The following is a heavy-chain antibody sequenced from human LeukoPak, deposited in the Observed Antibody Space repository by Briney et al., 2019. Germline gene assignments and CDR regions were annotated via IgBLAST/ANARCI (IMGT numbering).Heavy chain of an antibody. J-gene: IGHJ5*02. CDR3: AKGSNYYDTGGYLWFDP. V-gene: IGHV1-69*01. Sequence: ASVKVSCKASGGTFSSYAISRVRQAPGQGLEWMGGIIPIFGTANYAQKFQGRVTITADESTSTAYMELSSLRSEDTAVYYCAKGSNYYDTGGYLWFDPWGQGTLVTVSS. CDR1: GGTFSSYA. CDR2: IIPIFGTA. D-gene: IGHD3-22*01.